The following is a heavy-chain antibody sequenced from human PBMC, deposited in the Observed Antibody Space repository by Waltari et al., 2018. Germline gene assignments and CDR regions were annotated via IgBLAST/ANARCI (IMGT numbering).Heavy chain of an antibody. CDR2: IYYSGVT. D-gene: IGHD3-9*01. Sequence: QVQLQESGPGLVKPSETLSLTCTVSGGSISSHYWRWIRQPPGKGLEWIGYIYYSGVTNYNPSLKSRVTISVDTSKNQFSLKLSSVTAADTAVYYCARVLHYDILTGYPQYYFDYWGQGTLVTVSS. J-gene: IGHJ4*02. CDR1: GGSISSHY. CDR3: ARVLHYDILTGYPQYYFDY. V-gene: IGHV4-59*11.